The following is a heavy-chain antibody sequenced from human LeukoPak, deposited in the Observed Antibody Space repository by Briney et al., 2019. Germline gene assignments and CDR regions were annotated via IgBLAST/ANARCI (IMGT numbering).Heavy chain of an antibody. Sequence: SETLSLTCTVSGGSISSSSYYWGWIRQPPGKGLEWIGSIYYSGSTNYNPSLKSRVTISVDTSKNQFSLKLSSVTAADTAVYYCARHAYYDSSGYSEYYFDYWGQGTLVTVSS. V-gene: IGHV4-39*01. CDR1: GGSISSSSYY. CDR2: IYYSGST. D-gene: IGHD3-22*01. CDR3: ARHAYYDSSGYSEYYFDY. J-gene: IGHJ4*02.